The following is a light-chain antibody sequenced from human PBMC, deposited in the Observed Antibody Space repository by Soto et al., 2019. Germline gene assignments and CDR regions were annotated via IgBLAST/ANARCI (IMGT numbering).Light chain of an antibody. V-gene: IGLV1-44*01. J-gene: IGLJ1*01. CDR2: SNN. CDR1: SSNIGSNT. Sequence: QSVLTQPPSAYGTPGQRVTISCSGSSSNIGSNTVNWYQQLPGTAPKLLIYSNNQRPSGVPDRFSGSKSGTSASLAISGLQSEDETDFYCAAWDDSLNVPVYVFGTGTKVTV. CDR3: AAWDDSLNVPVYV.